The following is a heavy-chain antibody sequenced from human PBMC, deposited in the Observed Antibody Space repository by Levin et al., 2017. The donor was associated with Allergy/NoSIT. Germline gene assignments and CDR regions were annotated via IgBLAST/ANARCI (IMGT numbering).Heavy chain of an antibody. CDR1: GFTFSAYP. V-gene: IGHV3-23*01. D-gene: IGHD5-12*01. J-gene: IGHJ2*01. Sequence: PGGSLRLSCVASGFTFSAYPMSWVRRAPGKGLEWVSSISGSGVSTDYAGSVKGRFTISRDNSKNTLYLQMNSLRAEDTAVYSCARDPTGGYSGYEFRYFDRWGRGTLVTVSS. CDR3: ARDPTGGYSGYEFRYFDR. CDR2: ISGSGVST.